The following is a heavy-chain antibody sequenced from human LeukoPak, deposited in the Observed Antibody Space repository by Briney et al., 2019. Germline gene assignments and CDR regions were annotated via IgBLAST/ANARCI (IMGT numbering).Heavy chain of an antibody. V-gene: IGHV3-23*01. Sequence: GGPLRLSCAGSGFTFSSYSMNWVRQAPGKGLEWVSAISGSGGSTYYADSVKGRFTISRDNSKNTLYLQMNSLRAEDTAVYYCAKIRRWQWLGLDYWGQGTLVTVSS. CDR2: ISGSGGST. CDR3: AKIRRWQWLGLDY. D-gene: IGHD6-19*01. J-gene: IGHJ4*02. CDR1: GFTFSSYS.